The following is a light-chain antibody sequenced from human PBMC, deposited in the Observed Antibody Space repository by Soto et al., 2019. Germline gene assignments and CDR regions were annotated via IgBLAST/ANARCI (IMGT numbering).Light chain of an antibody. CDR3: QRYNNWPLT. J-gene: IGKJ4*01. V-gene: IGKV3-15*01. CDR2: GAS. Sequence: EIVMTQSPATLSVSPGERATLSCRASQGIGSTLAWYQQKPGQTPRLLIYGASTRATGVPARFSGSGAGTEFSLNIISLPAEDFSVYYCQRYNNWPLTFGGGTKVEIK. CDR1: QGIGST.